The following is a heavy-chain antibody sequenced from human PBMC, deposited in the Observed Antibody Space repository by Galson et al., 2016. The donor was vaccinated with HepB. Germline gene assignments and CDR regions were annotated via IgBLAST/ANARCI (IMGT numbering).Heavy chain of an antibody. J-gene: IGHJ5*02. Sequence: SLRLSCAASGFPFSIYTMHWVRQAPGKGLDWVAVTLFDERKKSYAGSVEGRFTISRDNSKNVLYLQMNSLSAEDTAVYFCARELCTGNCCYDLWGRGTMVTGSS. V-gene: IGHV3-33*01. D-gene: IGHD2-8*02. CDR2: TLFDERKK. CDR3: ARELCTGNCCYDL. CDR1: GFPFSIYT.